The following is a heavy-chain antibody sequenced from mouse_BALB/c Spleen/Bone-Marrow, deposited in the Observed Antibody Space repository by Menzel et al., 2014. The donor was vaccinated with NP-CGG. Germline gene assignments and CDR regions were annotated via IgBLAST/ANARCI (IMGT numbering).Heavy chain of an antibody. CDR2: IDPANDYT. Sequence: VQLKQSGAGLVKPGASVKLSCTASGFNIKDTYMHWVKQRPEQGLEWIGRIDPANDYTKYDPKFQGTATITADTSSNPAYLQLSSRTSEDTAVYYCANLTGTFDYWGQGTTPAVSS. J-gene: IGHJ2*01. V-gene: IGHV14-3*02. CDR1: GFNIKDTY. CDR3: ANLTGTFDY. D-gene: IGHD4-1*01.